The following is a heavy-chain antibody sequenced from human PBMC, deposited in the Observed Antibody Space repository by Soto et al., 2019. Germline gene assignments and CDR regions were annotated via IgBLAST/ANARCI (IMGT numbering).Heavy chain of an antibody. CDR2: IFWDTDK. D-gene: IGHD3-10*01. V-gene: IGHV2-5*02. CDR3: AHNDEYYLNKKGGFGN. CDR1: GFSLSTSGVG. J-gene: IGHJ3*02. Sequence: QITLKESGPTLVNPTQPLTLPCTFSGFSLSTSGVGVGWIRQPPGKALAWLAAIFWDTDKHYNPSLKNRPTNTSGTPKNQVVLTLTNTDPVDTATYYCAHNDEYYLNKKGGFGNWGQGTMVTVSS.